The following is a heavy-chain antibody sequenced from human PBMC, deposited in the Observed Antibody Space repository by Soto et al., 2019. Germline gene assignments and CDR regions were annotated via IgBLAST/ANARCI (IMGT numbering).Heavy chain of an antibody. CDR2: IYYSGST. CDR3: ARPHGGSSGWDNWFDP. J-gene: IGHJ5*02. D-gene: IGHD6-25*01. V-gene: IGHV4-59*01. Sequence: KPSETLSLTCTVSGGSISSYYWSWIRQPPGKGLEWIGYIYYSGSTNYNPSLKSRVTISVDTSKNQFSLKLSSVTAADTAVYYCARPHGGSSGWDNWFDPWGQGTLVTVSS. CDR1: GGSISSYY.